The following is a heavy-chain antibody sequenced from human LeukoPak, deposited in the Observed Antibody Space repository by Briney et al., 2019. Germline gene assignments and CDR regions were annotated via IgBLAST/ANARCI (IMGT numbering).Heavy chain of an antibody. V-gene: IGHV4-39*01. CDR2: IYYSGTT. CDR1: GGSISSNSHY. J-gene: IGHJ4*02. Sequence: PSETLSLTCTVSGGSISSNSHYWGWIRQAPGKGLECIGSIYYSGTTYYNPSLKSRVTISVDTSKNQYSLKLRSVTAADTGVYYCTRRCSGSSCYSDYWGQGTLVTVSS. D-gene: IGHD2-15*01. CDR3: TRRCSGSSCYSDY.